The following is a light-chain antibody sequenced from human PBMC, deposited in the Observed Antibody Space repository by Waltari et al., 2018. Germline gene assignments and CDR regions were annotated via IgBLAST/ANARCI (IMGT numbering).Light chain of an antibody. CDR2: RAS. Sequence: DIQMTQSPSSLSASVGDTVTITCQATQGIVNNLNWYQQKPGKAPKLLIYRASSLQSGIPSRFSGSGSGTDFTLTISSLQPEDFASYYRQQGYTYPFTFGPGTKLDIK. J-gene: IGKJ3*01. CDR3: QQGYTYPFT. V-gene: IGKV1-16*01. CDR1: QGIVNN.